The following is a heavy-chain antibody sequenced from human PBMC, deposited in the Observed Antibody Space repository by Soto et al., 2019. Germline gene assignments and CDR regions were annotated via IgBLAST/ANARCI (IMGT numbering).Heavy chain of an antibody. CDR1: GYTFTSYY. V-gene: IGHV1-46*03. CDR2: INPSGGST. J-gene: IGHJ5*02. Sequence: QVQLVQSGAEVKKPGASVKVSCKASGYTFTSYYMHWVRQAPGQGLEWMGIINPSGGSTSYAQKSQGRVTMTRDTSTSTVYMELSSLRSEDTAVYYCARDPMVVAARSADWFDPWGQGTLVTVSS. D-gene: IGHD2-15*01. CDR3: ARDPMVVAARSADWFDP.